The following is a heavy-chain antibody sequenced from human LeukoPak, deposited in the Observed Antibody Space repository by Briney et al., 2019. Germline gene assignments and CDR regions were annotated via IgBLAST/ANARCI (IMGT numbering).Heavy chain of an antibody. CDR1: GFSLSNSA. CDR3: AKGTYDYIEMGYFDY. Sequence: GGSLRLSCAASGFSLSNSAMSWVRQAPGKGLEWVSLIIASSGSTFYADSVKGRFTISRDNSKNTLYLQMNSLRAEDTAVYYCAKGTYDYIEMGYFDYWGQGTLVTVSS. J-gene: IGHJ4*02. V-gene: IGHV3-23*01. D-gene: IGHD5-12*01. CDR2: IIASSGST.